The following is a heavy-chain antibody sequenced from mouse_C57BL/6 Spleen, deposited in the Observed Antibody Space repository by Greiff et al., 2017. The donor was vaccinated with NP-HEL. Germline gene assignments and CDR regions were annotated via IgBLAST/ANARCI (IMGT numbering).Heavy chain of an antibody. D-gene: IGHD2-4*01. CDR2: ISSGGSYT. Sequence: EVKLVESGGDLVKPGGSLKLSCAASGFTFSSYGMSWVRQTPDKRLEWVATISSGGSYTYYPDSVKGRFTISRDNAKNTLYLQMSSLKSEDTAMYYCARHDYDGGLYAMDYWGQGTSVTVSS. CDR3: ARHDYDGGLYAMDY. CDR1: GFTFSSYG. V-gene: IGHV5-6*01. J-gene: IGHJ4*01.